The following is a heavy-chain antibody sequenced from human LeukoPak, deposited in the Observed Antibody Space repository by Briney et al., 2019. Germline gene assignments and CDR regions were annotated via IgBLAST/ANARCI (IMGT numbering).Heavy chain of an antibody. CDR1: GFTFSSYG. Sequence: GGSLRLSCAASGFTFSSYGMHWVRQAPGKGLEWLAVISYDGSNKYYGDSVKGRFTISRDNSKNTLYLQMNSLRAEDTAVYYCAKDLRIAVTWFDYWGQGTLVTVSS. J-gene: IGHJ4*02. CDR2: ISYDGSNK. CDR3: AKDLRIAVTWFDY. V-gene: IGHV3-30*18. D-gene: IGHD6-19*01.